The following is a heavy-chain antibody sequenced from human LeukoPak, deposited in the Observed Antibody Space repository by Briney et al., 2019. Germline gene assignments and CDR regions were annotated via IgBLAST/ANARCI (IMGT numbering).Heavy chain of an antibody. V-gene: IGHV3-53*04. CDR1: GVTVSSNY. CDR3: ARGGYTYGSNYYYAMDV. Sequence: GGSLRLSCAASGVTVSSNYMTWVRQAPGKGLEWVSLIYRGGTTYYADSVKGRFTISRHNSMNTLYLQMNSLRAEDTAVYYCARGGYTYGSNYYYAMDVWGQGTTVTVSS. J-gene: IGHJ6*02. D-gene: IGHD5-18*01. CDR2: IYRGGTT.